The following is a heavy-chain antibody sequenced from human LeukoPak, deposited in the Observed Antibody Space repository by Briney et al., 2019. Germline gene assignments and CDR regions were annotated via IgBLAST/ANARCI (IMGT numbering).Heavy chain of an antibody. V-gene: IGHV1-18*01. Sequence: GASVKVSCKASGYTFTTYGISWVRQAPGQGLEWMGWISVYNGNTNYAQKLQGRVTMTTDTSTSTAYMELGNLRSDDTAVYYCARSPGVNWSDILWFDPWGQGTLVTVSS. J-gene: IGHJ5*02. CDR3: ARSPGVNWSDILWFDP. D-gene: IGHD1-1*01. CDR1: GYTFTTYG. CDR2: ISVYNGNT.